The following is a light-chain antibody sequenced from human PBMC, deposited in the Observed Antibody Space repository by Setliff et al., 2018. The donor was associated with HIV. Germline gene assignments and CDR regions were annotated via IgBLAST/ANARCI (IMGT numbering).Light chain of an antibody. CDR2: DAS. Sequence: EIVLTQSPGTLSLSPGERATLSCRASQSVRNNYVAWYQQTPGLAPRLLMYDASRRSAGVPDRFSGSGSGTDFTPTISRLEPEDFVVYYCQQYGASPRTFGPGTKVDIK. J-gene: IGKJ1*01. CDR1: QSVRNNY. CDR3: QQYGASPRT. V-gene: IGKV3D-20*01.